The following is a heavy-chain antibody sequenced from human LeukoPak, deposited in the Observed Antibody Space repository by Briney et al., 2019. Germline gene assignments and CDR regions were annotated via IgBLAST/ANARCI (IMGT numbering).Heavy chain of an antibody. CDR2: IWYDGRRK. Sequence: GGSLRLSCSASGITFSSYAVHWVRQAPGKGLEWVSVIWYDGRRKYYADSVKGRFTISRDNSKNTVYLQMDSLRAEDTAVYYCARDVDSGGHYSKFDSWGQGTLVTVSS. V-gene: IGHV3-33*08. J-gene: IGHJ4*02. D-gene: IGHD3-22*01. CDR3: ARDVDSGGHYSKFDS. CDR1: GITFSSYA.